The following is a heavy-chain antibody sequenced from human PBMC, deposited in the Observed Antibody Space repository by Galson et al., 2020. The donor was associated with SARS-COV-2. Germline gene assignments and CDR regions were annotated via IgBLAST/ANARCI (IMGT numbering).Heavy chain of an antibody. V-gene: IGHV3-7*01. J-gene: IGHJ3*01. CDR2: IQPDGSAT. CDR3: AREVSWRADL. Sequence: QLGESLKISCTVSGFGFSGSWMTWVRQAPGKGLQCVAKIQPDGSATFYVDSVRGRFTISRDNAENSLYLQMNSLRVEDTAVYYCAREVSWRADLWGQGTLVTVSS. D-gene: IGHD3-3*01. CDR1: GFGFSGSW.